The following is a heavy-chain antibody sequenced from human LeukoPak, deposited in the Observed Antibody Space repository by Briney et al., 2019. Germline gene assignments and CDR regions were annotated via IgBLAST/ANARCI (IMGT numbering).Heavy chain of an antibody. CDR3: ARQGEGGPRGYGALDI. V-gene: IGHV5-51*01. CDR1: GYSFSTYW. D-gene: IGHD3-10*01. CDR2: IYPGDSNT. J-gene: IGHJ3*02. Sequence: GESLKISCKGSGYSFSTYWLGWVRQMPGKGLEWMGIIYPGDSNTKYSPSFQGQVAFSADKSITTAYLQWSSLKASDTAMYYCARQGEGGPRGYGALDIWGQGTMVTVSS.